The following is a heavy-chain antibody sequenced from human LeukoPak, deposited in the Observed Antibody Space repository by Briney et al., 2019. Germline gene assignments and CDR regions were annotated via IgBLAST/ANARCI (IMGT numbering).Heavy chain of an antibody. J-gene: IGHJ4*02. CDR3: AKSSYYDSSGYYREYYFDY. V-gene: IGHV3-23*01. Sequence: GRSLRLSCAASGFSFNNYAMSWVRQAPGKGLEWVSSLSGSGGSTQYADSVKGRFSISRDNSKNTLFLQMNGLRAEDTAVYYCAKSSYYDSSGYYREYYFDYWGQGMLVTVSS. CDR1: GFSFNNYA. D-gene: IGHD3-22*01. CDR2: LSGSGGST.